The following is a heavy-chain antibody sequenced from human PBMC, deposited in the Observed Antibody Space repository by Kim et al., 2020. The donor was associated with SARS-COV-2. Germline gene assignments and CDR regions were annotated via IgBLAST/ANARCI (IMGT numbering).Heavy chain of an antibody. V-gene: IGHV3-15*01. Sequence: GGSLRLSCAASGFTFTRVWLSWVRQAPGKGLEWVGRLRSRVDGGTADYAAPVKGRFTISRDDSKDTLYLQMNGLTTEDTAVYYCTTDYKRIGGLCDGDICYPASLWGQGTLVTVSS. CDR1: GFTFTRVW. CDR3: TTDYKRIGGLCDGDICYPASL. CDR2: LRSRVDGGTA. J-gene: IGHJ4*02. D-gene: IGHD2-15*01.